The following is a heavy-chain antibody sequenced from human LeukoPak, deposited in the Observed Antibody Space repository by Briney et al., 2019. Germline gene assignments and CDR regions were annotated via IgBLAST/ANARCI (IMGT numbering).Heavy chain of an antibody. CDR1: GYTFTSYD. J-gene: IGHJ6*02. D-gene: IGHD2-15*01. V-gene: IGHV1-8*01. Sequence: ASVKVSCKASGYTFTSYDINWVRQATGQGLEWMGWMNPNSGNTGYARKFQGRVTMTRNTSISTAYMELSSLRSEDTAVYYCARGRLPCSGGSCYSSRYYYGMDVWGQGTTVTVSS. CDR2: MNPNSGNT. CDR3: ARGRLPCSGGSCYSSRYYYGMDV.